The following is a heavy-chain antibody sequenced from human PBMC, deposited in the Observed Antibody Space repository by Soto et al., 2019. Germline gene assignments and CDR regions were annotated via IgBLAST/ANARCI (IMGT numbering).Heavy chain of an antibody. CDR2: ILDDGSKE. CDR3: AKDLALMADY. CDR1: GFSFNSHG. V-gene: IGHV3-30*18. D-gene: IGHD3-16*01. J-gene: IGHJ4*02. Sequence: LRLSCTASGFSFNSHGMDWVRQAPGKWLEWVARILDDGSKEYYADSVKGRFTISRDNSKNTLYLQMDSLRVEDTAVYYCAKDLALMADYWGQGTPVTVSS.